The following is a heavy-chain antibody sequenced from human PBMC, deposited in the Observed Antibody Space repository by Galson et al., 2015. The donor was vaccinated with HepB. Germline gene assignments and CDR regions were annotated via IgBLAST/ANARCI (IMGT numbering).Heavy chain of an antibody. CDR1: GYTFISYG. D-gene: IGHD2-15*01. J-gene: IGHJ4*02. CDR3: VRDAGRYCSGASCYPGYDY. Sequence: SVKVSCKASGYTFISYGVIWVRQAPGQGLEWMGWISTYNGNTKYAQKFQGRVTMTTDTSTSTAYMDLRSLRSDDTAVYYCVRDAGRYCSGASCYPGYDYWGQGTLLTVSS. V-gene: IGHV1-18*01. CDR2: ISTYNGNT.